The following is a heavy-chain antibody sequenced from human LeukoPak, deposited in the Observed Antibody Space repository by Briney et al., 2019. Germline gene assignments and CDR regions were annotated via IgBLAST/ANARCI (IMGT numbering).Heavy chain of an antibody. CDR1: GFTFSSYG. V-gene: IGHV3-30*18. CDR2: ISYDGSNK. Sequence: PGGSLRLSCAASGFTFSSYGMHWVRQAPGKGLEWVAVISYDGSNKYYADSVKGRSTISRDNSKNTLYLQMNSLRAEDTAVYYCAKGALIVPAAIKREYYFDYWGQGTLVTVSS. CDR3: AKGALIVPAAIKREYYFDY. D-gene: IGHD2-2*02. J-gene: IGHJ4*02.